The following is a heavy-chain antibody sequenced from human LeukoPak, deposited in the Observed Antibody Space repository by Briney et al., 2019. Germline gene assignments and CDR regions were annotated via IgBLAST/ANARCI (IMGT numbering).Heavy chain of an antibody. CDR3: ARDVDYGSGSYYKDSNWFDP. Sequence: SSETLSLTCTVSGGSISSYYWSWIRQPPGKGLGWIGYIYYSGSTNYNPSLKSRVTISVDTSKNQFSLKLSSVTAADTAVYYYARDVDYGSGSYYKDSNWFDPWGQGTLVTVSS. V-gene: IGHV4-59*01. J-gene: IGHJ5*02. D-gene: IGHD3-10*01. CDR1: GGSISSYY. CDR2: IYYSGST.